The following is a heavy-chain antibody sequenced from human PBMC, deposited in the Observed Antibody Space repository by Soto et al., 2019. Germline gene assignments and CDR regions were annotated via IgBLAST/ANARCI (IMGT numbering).Heavy chain of an antibody. CDR2: LSTSGGT. V-gene: IGHV4-4*07. J-gene: IGHJ2*01. CDR1: GDSFGNFY. D-gene: IGHD3-16*01. Sequence: SETLSLTCTVSGDSFGNFYWSWIRPPAGKGLESIGRLSTSGGTNYSPSLQSRVTMSLDTSKTRFSLRLTSVSAADTAGYFCARGLGRYFDLWGRGTLVTVSS. CDR3: ARGLGRYFDL.